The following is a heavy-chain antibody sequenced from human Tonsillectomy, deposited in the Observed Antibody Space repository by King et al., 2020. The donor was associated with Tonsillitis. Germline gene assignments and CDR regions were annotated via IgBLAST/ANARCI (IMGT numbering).Heavy chain of an antibody. CDR1: GFTFSTYS. Sequence: VQLVESGGGLVQSGGSLRLSCAASGFTFSTYSMNWVRQAPGKGLEWVSYISSTASAIYYPDSAKGRFTISRDNAKNLLYLQMNSLRAEDTSVYYCARDLPFYGSIDYWGQGTLITVSS. V-gene: IGHV3-48*01. CDR3: ARDLPFYGSIDY. D-gene: IGHD3-10*01. J-gene: IGHJ4*02. CDR2: ISSTASAI.